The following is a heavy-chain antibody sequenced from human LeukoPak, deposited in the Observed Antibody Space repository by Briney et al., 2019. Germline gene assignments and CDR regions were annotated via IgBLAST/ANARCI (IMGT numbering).Heavy chain of an antibody. V-gene: IGHV1-46*01. CDR1: GYTFTSYY. CDR2: INPSGGST. Sequence: ASVKVSCNASGYTFTSYYMHWVRQAPGQGLEWMGIINPSGGSTSYAQKFQGRVTMTRDMSTSTVYMELSSLRSEDTAVYYCARSNYCGGDCYSTPGVFFWGQGTMVTVSS. J-gene: IGHJ3*01. CDR3: ARSNYCGGDCYSTPGVFF. D-gene: IGHD2-21*02.